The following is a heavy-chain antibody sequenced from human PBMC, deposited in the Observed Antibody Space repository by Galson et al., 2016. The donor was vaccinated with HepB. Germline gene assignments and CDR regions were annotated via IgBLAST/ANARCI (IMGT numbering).Heavy chain of an antibody. V-gene: IGHV4-31*03. D-gene: IGHD3-22*01. J-gene: IGHJ3*02. CDR3: ARGGITLIVVTTPGVFDI. Sequence: TLSLTCTVSGGSISSGAYYWSWIRQYPGKGLEWIGSIYYSGSTRYNPSLKSRVTISEDISANHFSLRLTSVTAADTAVYYCARGGITLIVVTTPGVFDIWGQGTRVTVSS. CDR1: GGSISSGAYY. CDR2: IYYSGST.